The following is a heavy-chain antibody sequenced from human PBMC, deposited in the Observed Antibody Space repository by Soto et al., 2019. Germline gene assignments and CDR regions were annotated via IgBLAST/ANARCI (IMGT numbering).Heavy chain of an antibody. D-gene: IGHD6-13*01. CDR1: GYSFTSYW. Sequence: GESLKISCKGSGYSFTSYWIGGVRQMPGKGLEWMGIIYPGDSDTRYSPSFQGQVTISADKSISTAYLQWSSLKASDTAMYYCARVIAAAGTFVDYWGQGTLVTVSS. J-gene: IGHJ4*02. V-gene: IGHV5-51*01. CDR3: ARVIAAAGTFVDY. CDR2: IYPGDSDT.